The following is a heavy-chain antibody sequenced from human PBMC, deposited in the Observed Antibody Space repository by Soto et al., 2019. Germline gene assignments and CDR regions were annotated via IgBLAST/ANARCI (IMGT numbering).Heavy chain of an antibody. CDR1: GGSISSGGYY. CDR2: VYYSGTT. V-gene: IGHV4-30-4*08. J-gene: IGHJ4*02. CDR3: VTVNLVGAAYYFDY. Sequence: PSETLSLTCTVPGGSISSGGYYWSWIRQPPGKGLEWIGYVYYSGTTYSHPSLNGRVSISVDTSENQFSLRLTSVTAADTAVYYCVTVNLVGAAYYFDYWGPGTLVTVS. D-gene: IGHD1-26*01.